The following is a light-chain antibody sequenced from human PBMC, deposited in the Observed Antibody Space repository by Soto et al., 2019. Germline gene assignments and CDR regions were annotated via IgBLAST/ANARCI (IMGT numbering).Light chain of an antibody. J-gene: IGKJ2*01. CDR1: ESISRDY. V-gene: IGKV3-20*01. CDR2: GAS. CDR3: QQYGGVPYT. Sequence: EIVLPESPGTLSLSPGQRVTLSCRASESISRDYLAWYQQRLGQAPRLHIYGASSGANGIPDRFSGSGSGTDLTLTISRLEPEDFAIYYCQQYGGVPYTVGQGTKLEIK.